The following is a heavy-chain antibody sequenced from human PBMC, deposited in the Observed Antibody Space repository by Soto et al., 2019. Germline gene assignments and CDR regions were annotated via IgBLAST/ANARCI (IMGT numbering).Heavy chain of an antibody. Sequence: QVQLQESGPGLVKPSETLSLTCTVSGASVSSGSYYWSWIRQPPGKGLEWIGHIYYSGSTSYNPSLKSRVTMSVDTSQNQFSLKRTSLHAADTAVYFCARRSDYSYYVPDWGQGTLVTLAS. V-gene: IGHV4-61*01. CDR1: GASVSSGSYY. D-gene: IGHD3-22*01. CDR3: ARRSDYSYYVPD. CDR2: IYYSGST. J-gene: IGHJ4*02.